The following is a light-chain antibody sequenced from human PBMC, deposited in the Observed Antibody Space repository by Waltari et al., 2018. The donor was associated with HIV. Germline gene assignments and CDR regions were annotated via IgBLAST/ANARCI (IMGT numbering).Light chain of an antibody. V-gene: IGLV1-44*01. J-gene: IGLJ3*02. CDR3: ATWDDSLSGPV. CDR2: ANN. Sequence: QSVLTQPPSASGTPGLGVTISCSGSSSNIDNSVSWYQQPPGTAPKLLIYANNQRPAGVPDRFAGSKSGTSASLAISGRQPDDEAEYYCATWDDSLSGPVFGGGTKVTVL. CDR1: SSNIDNS.